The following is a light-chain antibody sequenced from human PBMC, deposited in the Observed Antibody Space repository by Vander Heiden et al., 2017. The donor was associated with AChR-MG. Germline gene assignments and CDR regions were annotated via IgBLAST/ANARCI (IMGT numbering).Light chain of an antibody. V-gene: IGKV1-39*01. CDR2: AAS. Sequence: DIQITPPPSPLSSSVGDRVTITCRASQSISSYLNWYQQKPGKAPKRLIYAASSLQSGVPARFSGSGSGTDFTLTISSLQPEDFATYYCQQGNSTPRTFGGGTKVEIK. J-gene: IGKJ4*01. CDR1: QSISSY. CDR3: QQGNSTPRT.